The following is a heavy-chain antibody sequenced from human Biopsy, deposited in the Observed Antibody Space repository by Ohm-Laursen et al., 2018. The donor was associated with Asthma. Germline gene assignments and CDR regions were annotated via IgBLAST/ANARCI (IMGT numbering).Heavy chain of an antibody. D-gene: IGHD3-22*01. CDR2: IYYSGST. Sequence: SDTLSLTWTVSYGSITSGGYYWTWIRQHPGKGLEWIGFIYYSGSTYYNPSLKSRVSISIDTSKNQFSLKLSSVTAADTAVYYCARAQDYYDSRGYYRSFDYWGQGTLATVSS. CDR1: YGSITSGGYY. CDR3: ARAQDYYDSRGYYRSFDY. J-gene: IGHJ4*02. V-gene: IGHV4-31*02.